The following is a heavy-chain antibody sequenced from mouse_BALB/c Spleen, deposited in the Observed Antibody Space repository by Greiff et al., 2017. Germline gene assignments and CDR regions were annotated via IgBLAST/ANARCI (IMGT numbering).Heavy chain of an antibody. CDR3: ARGDGYVAMED. D-gene: IGHD2-2*01. Sequence: QVQLQQPGAELVMPGASLKMSCAASGFTFTDYWMHWVKQTPGQGLEWIGAIDTSDSNTSYSQKFKGKATLTVDESSSTAYMQLSSLTSEDSAVYYCARGDGYVAMEDWGQGTSVTVSS. CDR1: GFTFTDYW. CDR2: IDTSDSNT. J-gene: IGHJ4*01. V-gene: IGHV1-69*01.